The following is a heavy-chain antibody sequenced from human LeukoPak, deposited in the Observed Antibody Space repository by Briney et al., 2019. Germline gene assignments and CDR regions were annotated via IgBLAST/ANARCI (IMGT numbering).Heavy chain of an antibody. CDR2: TYYRSKWYN. J-gene: IGHJ6*02. CDR3: ARGRFLCSGGSCYYYYGMDV. Sequence: SQTLSLTCAISGDSVSSNSAAWNWIRQSPSRGLEWLGRTYYRSKWYNDYAVSVKSRITINPDTSKNLFSLQLNSVTPEDTAVYYCARGRFLCSGGSCYYYYGMDVWGQGTTVTVSS. CDR1: GDSVSSNSAA. D-gene: IGHD2-15*01. V-gene: IGHV6-1*01.